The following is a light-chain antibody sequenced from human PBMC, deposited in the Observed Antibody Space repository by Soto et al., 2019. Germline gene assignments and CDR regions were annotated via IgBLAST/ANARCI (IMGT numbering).Light chain of an antibody. V-gene: IGLV2-14*03. CDR2: DVS. J-gene: IGLJ1*01. CDR1: SSDVGGYNY. Sequence: QSALTQPASVSGSPGQSITISCTGTSSDVGGYNYVSWYQHHPGKAPKLMIFDVSNRPSGVSNRFSGSKSGNTASLTISGLQPEDEADYYCSSYTTSNTSYVFGTGTKVTV. CDR3: SSYTTSNTSYV.